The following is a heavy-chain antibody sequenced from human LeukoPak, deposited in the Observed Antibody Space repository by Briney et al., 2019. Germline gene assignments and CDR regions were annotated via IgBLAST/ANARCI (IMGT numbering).Heavy chain of an antibody. Sequence: KTGGSLRLSCAASGFTFSSYSMNWVRQAPGKGLEWVSSISSSSSYIYYADSVKGRFTISRDNAKNSLYLQMNSLRAEDTAVYYCARNGQWLAIDYWGQGTLVTVSS. CDR1: GFTFSSYS. J-gene: IGHJ4*02. D-gene: IGHD6-19*01. CDR2: ISSSSSYI. V-gene: IGHV3-21*01. CDR3: ARNGQWLAIDY.